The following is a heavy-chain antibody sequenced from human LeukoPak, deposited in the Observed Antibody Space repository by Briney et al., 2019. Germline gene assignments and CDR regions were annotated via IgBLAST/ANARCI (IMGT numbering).Heavy chain of an antibody. D-gene: IGHD3-3*01. J-gene: IGHJ5*02. Sequence: GASVKVSCKASGYTFTGYYMHWVRQAPGQGLEWMGWINPNSGGTNYAQKFQGRVTMTRDTSISTAYMELSRLRSDDTAVYYCARDRAYYDFWSGRGWFDPWGQGTLVTVSS. V-gene: IGHV1-2*02. CDR1: GYTFTGYY. CDR3: ARDRAYYDFWSGRGWFDP. CDR2: INPNSGGT.